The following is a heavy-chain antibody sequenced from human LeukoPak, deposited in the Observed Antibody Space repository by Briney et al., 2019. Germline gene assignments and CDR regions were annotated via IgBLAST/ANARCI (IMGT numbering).Heavy chain of an antibody. CDR2: INPNSGGT. Sequence: ASVKVSCKASGYTFTGYYMHWVRQAPGQGLEWMGCINPNSGGTNYAQKCQGRVTMTRDTSISTAYMELSRLRSDDAAVYYCASAAYYDSSGFDYWGQGTLVTVSS. D-gene: IGHD3-22*01. CDR3: ASAAYYDSSGFDY. V-gene: IGHV1-2*02. CDR1: GYTFTGYY. J-gene: IGHJ4*02.